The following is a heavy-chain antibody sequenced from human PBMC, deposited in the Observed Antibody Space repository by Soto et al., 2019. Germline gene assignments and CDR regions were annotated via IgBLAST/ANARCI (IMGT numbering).Heavy chain of an antibody. V-gene: IGHV1-69*04. CDR1: GGTFSSYT. J-gene: IGHJ6*02. Sequence: SVKVSCKASGGTFSSYTISWVRQAPGQGLEWMGRIIPILGIANYAQKFQGRVTITADKSTSTAYMELSSLRSEDTAVYYCARDGTIRYYYYGMDVWGQGTTVTVSS. CDR3: ARDGTIRYYYYGMDV. CDR2: IIPILGIA. D-gene: IGHD2-21*01.